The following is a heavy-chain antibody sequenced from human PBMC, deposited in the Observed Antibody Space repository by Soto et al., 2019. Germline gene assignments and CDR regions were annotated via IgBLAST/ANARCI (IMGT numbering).Heavy chain of an antibody. J-gene: IGHJ4*02. V-gene: IGHV4-59*02. Sequence: SETLSLTCTVSGGSVNSYYWSWIRQPPGKGLEWIGYIFYSGSTKSNPSLKSRVTMSVDMSKNQFSLRLTSVTVADTAVYYCARVFPSYCGGDCSYFDSWGQGTLVTVSS. D-gene: IGHD2-21*02. CDR1: GGSVNSYY. CDR2: IFYSGST. CDR3: ARVFPSYCGGDCSYFDS.